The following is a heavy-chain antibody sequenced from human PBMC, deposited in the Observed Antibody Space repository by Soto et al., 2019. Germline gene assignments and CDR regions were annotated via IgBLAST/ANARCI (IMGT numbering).Heavy chain of an antibody. V-gene: IGHV3-30*04. Sequence: GSLRLSCAASGFTFSSYAMHWVRQAPGKGLEWVAVISYDGSNKYYADSVKGRFTISRDNSKNTLYLQMNSLRAEDTAVYYCARGGVVVTAPGDIWGQGTMVTVSS. D-gene: IGHD2-21*02. CDR1: GFTFSSYA. J-gene: IGHJ3*02. CDR2: ISYDGSNK. CDR3: ARGGVVVTAPGDI.